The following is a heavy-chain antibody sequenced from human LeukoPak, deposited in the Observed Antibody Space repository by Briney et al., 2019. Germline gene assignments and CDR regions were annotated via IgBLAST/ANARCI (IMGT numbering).Heavy chain of an antibody. V-gene: IGHV3-20*04. J-gene: IGHJ6*02. CDR3: ARVGPSSASMTPAYGMDV. CDR1: GFTFDDYG. Sequence: PGGSLRLSCAASGFTFDDYGMSWVRQAPGKGLEWVSGINWNGGSTGYADSVKGRFTNSRDNAKNSLYLQMNSLRAEDTALYYCARVGPSSASMTPAYGMDVWGQGTTVTVSS. CDR2: INWNGGST. D-gene: IGHD2/OR15-2a*01.